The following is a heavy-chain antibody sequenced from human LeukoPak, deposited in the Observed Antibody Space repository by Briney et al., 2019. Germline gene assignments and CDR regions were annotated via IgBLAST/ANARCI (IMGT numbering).Heavy chain of an antibody. CDR2: IYPGDSDT. CDR1: GYSFTSYW. CDR3: ARLGDDFWSGYYRIDAFDI. J-gene: IGHJ3*02. V-gene: IGHV5-51*01. Sequence: GESLKISCKGSGYSFTSYWIGWVRQMPGKGLEWMGIIYPGDSDTRYSPSFQGQVTISADKSISTAYLQWSSLKALDTAMYYCARLGDDFWSGYYRIDAFDIWGQGTMVTVSS. D-gene: IGHD3-3*01.